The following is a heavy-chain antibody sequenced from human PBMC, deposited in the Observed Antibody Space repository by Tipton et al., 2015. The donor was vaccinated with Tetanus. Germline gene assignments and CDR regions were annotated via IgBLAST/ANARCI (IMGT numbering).Heavy chain of an antibody. V-gene: IGHV4-34*01. CDR3: ARGEVVPAGSPFLVYYYYGMDV. CDR2: INHSGST. D-gene: IGHD2-2*01. CDR1: GGSFSGYY. Sequence: TLSLTCAVYGGSFSGYYWSWIRQPPGKGLEWIGEINHSGSTNYNPSLKSRVTISVDTSKNQFSLKLSSVTAADTAVYYCARGEVVPAGSPFLVYYYYGMDVWGQGTTVTVSS. J-gene: IGHJ6*02.